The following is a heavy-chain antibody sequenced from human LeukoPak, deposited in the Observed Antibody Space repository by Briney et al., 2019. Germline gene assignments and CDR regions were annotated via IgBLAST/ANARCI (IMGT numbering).Heavy chain of an antibody. CDR3: ARDRGAVRGVDY. Sequence: SETLSLTCTVSGGSISSYYWSWIRQPPGKGLEWIGFIYYSGSTNYKPSLKSRITISVDTSKNQISLKLSSVTAADTAVYYCARDRGAVRGVDYWGQGTLVTVSS. J-gene: IGHJ4*02. V-gene: IGHV4-59*01. CDR1: GGSISSYY. CDR2: IYYSGST. D-gene: IGHD3-10*01.